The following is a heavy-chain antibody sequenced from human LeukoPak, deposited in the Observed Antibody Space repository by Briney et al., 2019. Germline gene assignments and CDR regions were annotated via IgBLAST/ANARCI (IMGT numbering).Heavy chain of an antibody. Sequence: SVKVSCKASGGTFSSYAFSWVRQAPGQGLEWMGRIIPILHMANYTQKFQGRVTITADESTTTAYMEVGSLRSEDTAVYYCAILGPPDSWGQGTLISVSS. CDR2: IIPILHMA. CDR1: GGTFSSYA. V-gene: IGHV1-69*04. J-gene: IGHJ4*02. CDR3: AILGPPDS.